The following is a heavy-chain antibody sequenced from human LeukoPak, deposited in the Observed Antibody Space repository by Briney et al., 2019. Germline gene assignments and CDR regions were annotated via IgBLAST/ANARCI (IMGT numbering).Heavy chain of an antibody. D-gene: IGHD2-2*01. CDR3: AGGNCSSTTSCPTGDYYYFGMDV. Sequence: GGSLRLSCAASGFTFSSFDMHCVREVTGKGLEWVSGIGPVGETFYAESVKGRFTISRENAKNSLHLHMSSLRAGDTAVYYCAGGNCSSTTSCPTGDYYYFGMDVWGQGTTVTVSS. CDR2: IGPVGET. V-gene: IGHV3-13*04. CDR1: GFTFSSFD. J-gene: IGHJ6*02.